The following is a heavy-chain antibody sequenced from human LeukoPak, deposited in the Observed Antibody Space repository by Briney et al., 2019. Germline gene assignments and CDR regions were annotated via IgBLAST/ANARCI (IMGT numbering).Heavy chain of an antibody. J-gene: IGHJ3*01. CDR3: AKMDNSDCFYV. CDR2: ISAYNGNT. CDR1: GYTFTSYG. D-gene: IGHD2-21*02. Sequence: ASVKVSCKASGYTFTSYGISWVRQAPGQGLEWMGWISAYNGNTNYAQKLQGRVTMTTDTSTSTAYMELRSLRSDDTAVYYCAKMDNSDCFYVWGQRTMVTVSS. V-gene: IGHV1-18*01.